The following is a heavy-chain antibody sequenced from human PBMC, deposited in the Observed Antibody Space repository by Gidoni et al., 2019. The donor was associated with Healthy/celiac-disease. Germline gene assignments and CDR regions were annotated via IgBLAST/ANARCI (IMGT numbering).Heavy chain of an antibody. CDR2: IKSKADGGTT. D-gene: IGHD3-10*01. Sequence: VELMESGGGLVQPGGAVRRSGTDCSFRCRHDRLNWVCQAPGKGLEWVGRIKSKADGGTTDYAAPVKGRFTISRDDSKNTLYLQMNSLKTEDTAVYYCTTARGYYGSGSYFPSFDYWGQGTLVTVSS. J-gene: IGHJ4*02. V-gene: IGHV3-15*07. CDR3: TTARGYYGSGSYFPSFDY. CDR1: SFRCRHDR.